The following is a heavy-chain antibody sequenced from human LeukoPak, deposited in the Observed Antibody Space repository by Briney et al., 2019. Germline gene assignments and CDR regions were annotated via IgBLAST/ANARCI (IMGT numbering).Heavy chain of an antibody. CDR1: GGTFSSYA. J-gene: IGHJ6*03. CDR2: IIPIFGTA. CDR3: ARGSYGSGRSYYYYYMDV. V-gene: IGHV1-69*05. Sequence: ASVKVSCKASGGTFSSYAMSWVRQAPGQGLEWMGRIIPIFGTANYAQKFQGRVTITTDESTSTAYMELSSLRSEDTAVYYCARGSYGSGRSYYYYYMDVWGKGTTVTVSS. D-gene: IGHD3-10*01.